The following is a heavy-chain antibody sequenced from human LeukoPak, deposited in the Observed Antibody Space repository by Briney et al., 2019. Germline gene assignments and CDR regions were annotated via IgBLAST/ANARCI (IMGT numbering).Heavy chain of an antibody. CDR3: ARDSSGSGSYYRTFDY. V-gene: IGHV4-4*07. CDR1: GGSISSYY. CDR2: IYTSGST. J-gene: IGHJ4*02. D-gene: IGHD3-10*01. Sequence: MSSETLSLTCTVSGGSISSYYWSWIRQPAGKGLEWIGRIYTSGSTNYNPSLKSRVTMSVDTSKNQFSLKLSSVTAADTAVYYCARDSSGSGSYYRTFDYWGQGTLVTVSS.